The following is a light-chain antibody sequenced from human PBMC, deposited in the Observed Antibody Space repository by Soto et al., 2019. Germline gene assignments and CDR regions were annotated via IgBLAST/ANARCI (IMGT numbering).Light chain of an antibody. CDR1: QTISTW. V-gene: IGKV1-5*03. CDR3: LQYNSYSTYT. CDR2: KAS. Sequence: IQMTQSPSILSASVGDRVTITCRASQTISTWLAWFQQKPGKAPKLLIYKASSLESGVPLRFSGSGSGTEFTLTISSLQPDDFATYYCLQYNSYSTYTFGQGTKLEIK. J-gene: IGKJ2*01.